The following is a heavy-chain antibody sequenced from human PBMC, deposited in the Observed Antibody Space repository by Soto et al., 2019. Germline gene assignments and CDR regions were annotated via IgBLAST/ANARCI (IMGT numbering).Heavy chain of an antibody. CDR3: AKGIATGQLDP. CDR2: INPDNDNT. J-gene: IGHJ5*01. Sequence: ASVKVSCKASGYTCTGYTMNWVRQAPGQRLEWMRWINPDNDNTKYSQKFQDRVIITRDTSASTAYMDLSSLRSEDKPVSYCAKGIATGQLDPWGQGTLVTVSS. CDR1: GYTCTGYT. D-gene: IGHD2-15*01. V-gene: IGHV1-3*01.